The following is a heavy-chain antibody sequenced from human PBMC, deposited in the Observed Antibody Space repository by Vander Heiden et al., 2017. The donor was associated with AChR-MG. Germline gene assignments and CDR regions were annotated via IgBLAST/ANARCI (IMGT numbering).Heavy chain of an antibody. V-gene: IGHV3-30*18. CDR2: ISYDGSNK. Sequence: QVQLVESGGGVVQPGRSLRLSCAASGFTFSSYGMHWVRQAPGKGLEWVAVISYDGSNKCYADSVKGRFTISRDNSKNTLYLQMNSLGAEDTAVYYCAKDYLSSVQIPGDYFDYWGQGTLVTVSS. CDR1: GFTFSSYG. J-gene: IGHJ4*02. D-gene: IGHD6-6*01. CDR3: AKDYLSSVQIPGDYFDY.